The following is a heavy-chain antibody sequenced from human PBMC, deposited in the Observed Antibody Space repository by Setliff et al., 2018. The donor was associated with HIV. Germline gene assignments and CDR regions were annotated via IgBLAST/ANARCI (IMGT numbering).Heavy chain of an antibody. D-gene: IGHD1-1*01. Sequence: SETLSLTCSVSGGSISSSSDYWGWIRQPPGKGLEWIGSIYYSGSIYYNPSLKSRATISLDTSKTHFYLNLTSVTDADTAVYFCAREGRGDPAVATTRIDYWGQGKLVTVSS. V-gene: IGHV4-39*02. CDR2: IYYSGSI. J-gene: IGHJ4*02. CDR3: AREGRGDPAVATTRIDY. CDR1: GGSISSSSDY.